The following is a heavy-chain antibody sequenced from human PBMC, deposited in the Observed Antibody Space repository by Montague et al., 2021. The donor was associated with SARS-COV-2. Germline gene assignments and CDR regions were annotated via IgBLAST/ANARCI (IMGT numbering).Heavy chain of an antibody. CDR1: GTSFSGYY. D-gene: IGHD5-24*01. J-gene: IGHJ4*02. Sequence: SETLSLTCAVHGTSFSGYYWNWIRQPPGKGLEWIGEINHGGSTKYSPSLKSRVTISVDTSKNQFSLKLSSVTAADTAVYYCARRGRRWLQLSPPYYFDYWGQGTLVTVSS. V-gene: IGHV4-34*01. CDR2: INHGGST. CDR3: ARRGRRWLQLSPPYYFDY.